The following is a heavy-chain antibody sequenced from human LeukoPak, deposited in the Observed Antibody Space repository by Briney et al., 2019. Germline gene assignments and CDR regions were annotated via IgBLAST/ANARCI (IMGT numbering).Heavy chain of an antibody. D-gene: IGHD3-16*01. CDR3: ARGRLRSVLDY. V-gene: IGHV4-59*01. J-gene: IGHJ4*02. CDR1: GDSITSYY. CDR2: IAYSGST. Sequence: SETLPLTCSVSGDSITSYYWTWIRQPPGKGLEWIGYIAYSGSTSYNSSLKSRVTMSIDMSKNQFSLNLSSVTAADTAVYYRARGRLRSVLDYWGQGTLVTVSS.